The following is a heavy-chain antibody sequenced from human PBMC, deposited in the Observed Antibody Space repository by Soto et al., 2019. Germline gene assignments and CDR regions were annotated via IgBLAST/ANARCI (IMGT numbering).Heavy chain of an antibody. J-gene: IGHJ4*02. CDR3: ARARSCSSTSCYAFDY. D-gene: IGHD2-2*01. V-gene: IGHV4-30-2*01. Sequence: SETLSLTCAVSGGSISSGGYSWSWIRQPPGKGLEWIGYIYHSGSTYYNPSLKSRVTISVDRSKNQFSLKLSSVTAADTAVYYCARARSCSSTSCYAFDYWGQGTLVTVSS. CDR2: IYHSGST. CDR1: GGSISSGGYS.